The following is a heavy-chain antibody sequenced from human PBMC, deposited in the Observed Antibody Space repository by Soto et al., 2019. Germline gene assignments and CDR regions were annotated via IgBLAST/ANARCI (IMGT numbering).Heavy chain of an antibody. V-gene: IGHV4-59*01. CDR1: GGSISSYY. Sequence: SETLSLPCTVSGGSISSYYWSWIRQPPGKGLEWIGYIYYSGSTNYNPSLKSRVTISVDTSKNQFSLKLSSVTAADTAVYYCARIAAPSNWFDPWGQGTLVTVSS. CDR2: IYYSGST. CDR3: ARIAAPSNWFDP. J-gene: IGHJ5*02. D-gene: IGHD6-6*01.